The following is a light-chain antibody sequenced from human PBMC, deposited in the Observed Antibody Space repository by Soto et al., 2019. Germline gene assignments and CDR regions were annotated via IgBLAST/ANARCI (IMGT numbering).Light chain of an antibody. CDR3: HQYDSSLWT. CDR2: GAS. J-gene: IGKJ1*01. V-gene: IGKV3-20*01. CDR1: QSVSSSY. Sequence: DNVFTESPGTLSLSPGERATLSCRASQSVSSSYLAWYQQKPGQAPRLLIYGASSRATGIPDRFSGSGSGTDFTLTISRLEPADFAVYFCHQYDSSLWTFGQGTKVDIK.